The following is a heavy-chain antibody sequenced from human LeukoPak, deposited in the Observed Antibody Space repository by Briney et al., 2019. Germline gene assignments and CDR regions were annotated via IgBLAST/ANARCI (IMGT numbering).Heavy chain of an antibody. D-gene: IGHD3-9*01. J-gene: IGHJ4*02. CDR2: ISAYNGNT. CDR1: GYTFTSYG. CDR3: ARGPLSSYDILTGYPHPFDY. Sequence: ASVKVSRKASGYTFTSYGISWVRQAPGQGLEWMGWISAYNGNTNYAQKLQGRVTMTTDTSTSTAYMELRSLRSDDTAVYYCARGPLSSYDILTGYPHPFDYWGQGTLVTVSS. V-gene: IGHV1-18*01.